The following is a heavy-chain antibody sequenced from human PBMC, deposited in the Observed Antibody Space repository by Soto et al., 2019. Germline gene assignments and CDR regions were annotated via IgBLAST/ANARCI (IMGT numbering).Heavy chain of an antibody. V-gene: IGHV3-30*18. CDR2: ISYDGSNK. CDR3: AKDRGSSSWYGDFQH. J-gene: IGHJ1*01. D-gene: IGHD6-13*01. CDR1: GFTFSSYG. Sequence: LSLTCAASGFTFSSYGMHWVRQAPGKGLEWVAVISYDGSNKYYADSVKGRFTISRDNSKNTLYLQMNSLRAEDTAVYYCAKDRGSSSWYGDFQHWGQGTLVTVSS.